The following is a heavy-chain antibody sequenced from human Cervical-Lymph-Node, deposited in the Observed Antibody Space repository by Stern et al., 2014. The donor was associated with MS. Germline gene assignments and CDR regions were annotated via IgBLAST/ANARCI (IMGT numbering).Heavy chain of an antibody. Sequence: QVQLVQSGAEVKKPGASVNVSCKASGYTFSSFAITWVRQAPGQGLEWMGTITVYNGNTNYAQRGQDRVTMTTDTSTNTAYMEVRNRRSDDPAVYYCARGWGDPRHWGQGTLVTVSS. CDR1: GYTFSSFA. V-gene: IGHV1-18*01. D-gene: IGHD3-16*01. CDR2: ITVYNGNT. J-gene: IGHJ4*02. CDR3: ARGWGDPRH.